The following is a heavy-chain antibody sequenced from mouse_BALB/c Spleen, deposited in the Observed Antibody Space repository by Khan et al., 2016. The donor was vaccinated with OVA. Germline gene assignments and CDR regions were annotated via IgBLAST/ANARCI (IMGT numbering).Heavy chain of an antibody. V-gene: IGHV1-53*01. J-gene: IGHJ3*01. Sequence: QVQLQQSGAELVKPGASVKLSCKASGYPFTSYYVYWVKQRPGQGLEWIGDINPSNGDTYFNEKFKSKATLTVDKSSSTAYMQVSSLTSGDSAVYYWTRGGYGGFASWGQGTLVTVSA. CDR1: GYPFTSYY. CDR2: INPSNGDT. CDR3: TRGGYGGFAS. D-gene: IGHD2-2*01.